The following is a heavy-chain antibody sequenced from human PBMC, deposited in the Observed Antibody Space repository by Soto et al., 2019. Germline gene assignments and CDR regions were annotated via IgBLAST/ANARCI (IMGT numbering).Heavy chain of an antibody. V-gene: IGHV1-18*01. CDR2: ISAYNGNT. CDR1: GYTFTSYG. D-gene: IGHD1-1*01. J-gene: IGHJ5*02. Sequence: QVQLVQSGTEVKKHGASVKVSCKDSGYTFTSYGISWVRQAPGQGLEWMGWISAYNGNTNYAQKLQGRVTMPTDTSTSTAYMELRSLRSDDTAVYDCARSSIFSVVHDNWFYPWGQGSMVTVSS. CDR3: ARSSIFSVVHDNWFYP.